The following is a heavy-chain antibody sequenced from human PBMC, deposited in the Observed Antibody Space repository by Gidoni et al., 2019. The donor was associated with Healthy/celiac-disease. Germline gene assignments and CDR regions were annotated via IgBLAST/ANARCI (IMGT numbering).Heavy chain of an antibody. V-gene: IGHV4-31*03. J-gene: IGHJ3*02. D-gene: IGHD1-26*01. CDR3: AAIMGAATHSAFDI. Sequence: VQLQESCPGLVKPSQTLSLTCTFSCGSIRSGGYYWSWIRQHPGKGPEWIGYIYYSGSTYYNPSLKSRVTISVDTSKNQFSLKLSSVTAADTAVYYCAAIMGAATHSAFDIWGQGTMVTVSS. CDR1: CGSIRSGGYY. CDR2: IYYSGST.